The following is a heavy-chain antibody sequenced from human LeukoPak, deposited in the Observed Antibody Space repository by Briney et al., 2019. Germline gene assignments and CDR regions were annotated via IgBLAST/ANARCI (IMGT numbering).Heavy chain of an antibody. Sequence: GGSLRLSCAASGFTFSDYYMSWIRQAPGKGLEGVSYISSSGSTIYYADSVKGRFTISRDNAKNSLYLQMNSLRAEDTAVYYCAKGSPWFGELLDYFDYWGQGTLVTVSS. CDR3: AKGSPWFGELLDYFDY. J-gene: IGHJ4*02. V-gene: IGHV3-11*01. CDR1: GFTFSDYY. CDR2: ISSSGSTI. D-gene: IGHD3-10*01.